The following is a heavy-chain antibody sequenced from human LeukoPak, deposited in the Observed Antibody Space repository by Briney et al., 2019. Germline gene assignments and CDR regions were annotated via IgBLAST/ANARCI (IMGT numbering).Heavy chain of an antibody. CDR3: ARGYDVPNYFEY. CDR1: TGSISSYY. D-gene: IGHD2-2*01. Sequence: SQTLSLTCTVSTGSISSYYWSWIRHLPRKGLEWIGYIHYSVSNNLNPSLKGRVIMSVDTSKNQFSLRLISVTAADTAVYYCARGYDVPNYFEYWGQGTLVTVSS. CDR2: IHYSVSN. V-gene: IGHV4-59*01. J-gene: IGHJ4*02.